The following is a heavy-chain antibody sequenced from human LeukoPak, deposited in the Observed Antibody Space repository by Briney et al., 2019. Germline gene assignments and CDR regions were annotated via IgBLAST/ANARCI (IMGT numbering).Heavy chain of an antibody. V-gene: IGHV4-59*08. Sequence: PSETLSLTCTVSGGSISSDYWSWVRQFPGKGLEWIRYIYYSGSTNYTPSLKSRVTISVDTSKKQFALKLSSVTAADTAMYYCARGGSYYYGMDVWGQGTTVTVSS. J-gene: IGHJ6*02. CDR3: ARGGSYYYGMDV. CDR1: GGSISSDY. CDR2: IYYSGST.